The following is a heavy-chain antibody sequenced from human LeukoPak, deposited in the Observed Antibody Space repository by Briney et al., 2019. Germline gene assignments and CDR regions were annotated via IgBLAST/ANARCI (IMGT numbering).Heavy chain of an antibody. CDR1: GGSISSSNW. Sequence: NASETLSLTCAVSGGSISSSNWWSWVRQPPGKGLEWIGEIYHSGSTNYNPTLKSRVTISVDKSKNQFSLKLSSVTAADTAVYYCAREPRYYDSSGPAGLDYWGQGTLVTVSS. CDR2: IYHSGST. J-gene: IGHJ4*02. D-gene: IGHD3-22*01. CDR3: AREPRYYDSSGPAGLDY. V-gene: IGHV4-4*02.